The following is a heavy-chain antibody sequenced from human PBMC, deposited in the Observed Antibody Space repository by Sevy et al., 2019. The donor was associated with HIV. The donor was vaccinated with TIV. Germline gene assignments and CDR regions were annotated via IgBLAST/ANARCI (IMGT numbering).Heavy chain of an antibody. D-gene: IGHD3-22*01. CDR1: GFTFSSYA. J-gene: IGHJ4*02. CDR3: ARDSSTQPSGYLYY. V-gene: IGHV3-30-3*01. Sequence: GGSLRLSCAASGFTFSSYAMHWVRQAPGKGLEWVAVISYDGSNKYYTDSVKGRFTISRDNSKNTLYLQMNSLRAEDTAVYYCARDSSTQPSGYLYYWGQGTLVTVSS. CDR2: ISYDGSNK.